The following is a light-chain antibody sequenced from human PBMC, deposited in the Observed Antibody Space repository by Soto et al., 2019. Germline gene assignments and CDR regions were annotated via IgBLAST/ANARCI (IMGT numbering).Light chain of an antibody. CDR3: EKYNHWPPWT. V-gene: IGKV3-15*01. J-gene: IGKJ1*01. Sequence: EIVMTQSPATLSVSPGERATLSCRASQSVSSNLAWYQQKPGQAPRLIIYGASTRATGIPARFSGSGSGTEFTLTTSSLQSEDFAGCYCEKYNHWPPWTFGQGTKVDIK. CDR1: QSVSSN. CDR2: GAS.